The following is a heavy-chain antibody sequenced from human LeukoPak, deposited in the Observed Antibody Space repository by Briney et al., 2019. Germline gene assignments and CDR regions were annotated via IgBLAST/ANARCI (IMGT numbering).Heavy chain of an antibody. V-gene: IGHV4-59*01. CDR1: GGSITGSY. CDR3: ASGRGLYSFYAFDI. Sequence: SETLSLTCTVSGGSITGSYWSWLRQPPGKGLEYIGYIYYSGSTNYNPSLRSRVTISVDTSKSQFSLKLSSVTAADTAVYYCASGRGLYSFYAFDIWGQGTMVTVSS. J-gene: IGHJ3*02. D-gene: IGHD5-18*01. CDR2: IYYSGST.